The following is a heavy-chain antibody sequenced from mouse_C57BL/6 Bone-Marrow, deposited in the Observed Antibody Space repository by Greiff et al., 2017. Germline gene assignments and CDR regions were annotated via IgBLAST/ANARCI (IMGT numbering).Heavy chain of an antibody. D-gene: IGHD1-1*01. CDR1: GFTFSDYY. V-gene: IGHV5-12*01. CDR2: ISNGGGST. Sequence: EVKLVESGGGLVQPGGSLKLSCAASGFTFSDYYMYWVRQTPEKRLEWVAYISNGGGSTYYPDTVKGRFTISRDNAKNTLYLQMSRLKSEDTAMYYCARRAYYGNYFDYWGQGTTLTVSS. CDR3: ARRAYYGNYFDY. J-gene: IGHJ2*01.